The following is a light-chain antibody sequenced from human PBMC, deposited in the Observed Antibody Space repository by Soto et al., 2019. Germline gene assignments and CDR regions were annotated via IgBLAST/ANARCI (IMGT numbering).Light chain of an antibody. V-gene: IGKV1-5*03. Sequence: DIQMTQSPSTLSASVGDRVTITFRASQSISSWLAWYQQKPGKAPKLLIYKASSLESGVPSRFSGSGSGTDFSLTISSLQPVDFATYYCQQYTGYSQWTFGPGTKVDIK. J-gene: IGKJ1*01. CDR3: QQYTGYSQWT. CDR2: KAS. CDR1: QSISSW.